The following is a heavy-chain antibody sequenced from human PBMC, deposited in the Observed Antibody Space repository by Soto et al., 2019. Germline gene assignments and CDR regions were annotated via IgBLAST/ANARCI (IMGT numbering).Heavy chain of an antibody. Sequence: QVQLVESGGDVVQPGTSLRLSCAASGFTFSSYAMHWVRQAPGEGLEWVAIISYHGSNIYYADSMKGRFTISRDNSKTTLFLEMNSLRPEDTAVYYCACLHRTYGTGSYHLDCWGQGTLVTVSS. CDR2: ISYHGSNI. J-gene: IGHJ4*02. D-gene: IGHD3-10*01. CDR3: ACLHRTYGTGSYHLDC. CDR1: GFTFSSYA. V-gene: IGHV3-30-3*01.